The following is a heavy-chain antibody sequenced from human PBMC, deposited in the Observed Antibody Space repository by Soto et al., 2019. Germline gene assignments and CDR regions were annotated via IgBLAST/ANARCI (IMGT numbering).Heavy chain of an antibody. D-gene: IGHD2-21*02. J-gene: IGHJ5*02. CDR1: GGSISSSSYF. CDR2: IYYSGST. CDR3: ARHPSDFWFDP. V-gene: IGHV4-39*01. Sequence: QLQLQESGPGLVKPSETLSLTCSVSGGSISSSSYFWGWIRQPPGKGLEWIGSIYYSGSTYYNPSLKRRVTVPVDSSTTQFSLRLSSVPAADSAVSYCARHPSDFWFDPWGQGTLVTVSS.